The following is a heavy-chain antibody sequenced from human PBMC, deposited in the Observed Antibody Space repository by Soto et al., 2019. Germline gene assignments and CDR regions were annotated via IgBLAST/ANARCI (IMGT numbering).Heavy chain of an antibody. V-gene: IGHV3-23*01. CDR2: LSGSSLNT. J-gene: IGHJ6*02. Sequence: PGGSLRLSCAVPEFIFRSYEMNWVRQGPGRGLEWVSALSGSSLNTYYADSVKGRFTISRDNSKNTMYLEMNSLRVDDTAVYYCTTQFFLSSRKPPEDVWGQGTPVTVSS. CDR1: EFIFRSYE. CDR3: TTQFFLSSRKPPEDV.